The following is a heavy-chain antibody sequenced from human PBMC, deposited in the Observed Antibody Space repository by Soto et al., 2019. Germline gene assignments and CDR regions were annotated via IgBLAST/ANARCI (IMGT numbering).Heavy chain of an antibody. Sequence: LKISCKGSGYSFAAYWITWVRQKPGKGLEWMGRIDPSDSQTYYSPSFRGHVTISATKSITTVFLQWSSLRASDTAMYYCARQIYDSDTGPNFQYYFDSWGQGTPVTVSS. CDR2: IDPSDSQT. J-gene: IGHJ4*02. CDR3: ARQIYDSDTGPNFQYYFDS. CDR1: GYSFAAYW. D-gene: IGHD3-22*01. V-gene: IGHV5-10-1*01.